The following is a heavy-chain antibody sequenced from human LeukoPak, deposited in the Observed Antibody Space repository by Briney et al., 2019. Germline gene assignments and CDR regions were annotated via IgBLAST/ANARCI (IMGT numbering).Heavy chain of an antibody. Sequence: GASVKVSCKASGYTFTSYDINWVRQATGQRLEWMGWMNPNSGNTGFAQKFQGRVTLTRNTSMNTAYMELSSLTSDDTAVYYCARRRGGSNYWYSDYWGQGTLVTVSS. CDR2: MNPNSGNT. V-gene: IGHV1-8*01. CDR3: ARRRGGSNYWYSDY. CDR1: GYTFTSYD. J-gene: IGHJ4*02. D-gene: IGHD1-26*01.